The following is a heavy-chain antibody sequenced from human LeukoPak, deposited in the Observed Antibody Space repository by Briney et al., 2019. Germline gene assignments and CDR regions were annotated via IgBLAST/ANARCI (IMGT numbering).Heavy chain of an antibody. CDR2: IYYNGNT. CDR1: GRSISTYF. Sequence: SETLSLTCTLSGRSISTYFWSWIRKPPGNGLEWIGYIYYNGNTDYNPFLKSRVTMSVDTSKNQFSLKLRSVTAADTAVYYCARDLDGYNPSFFYWGQGTLVTVSS. J-gene: IGHJ4*02. V-gene: IGHV4-59*12. CDR3: ARDLDGYNPSFFY. D-gene: IGHD5-24*01.